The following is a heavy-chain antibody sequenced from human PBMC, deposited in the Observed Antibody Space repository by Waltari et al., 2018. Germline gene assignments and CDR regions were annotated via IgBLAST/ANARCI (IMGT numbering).Heavy chain of an antibody. J-gene: IGHJ4*02. Sequence: QVQLPESGPGLVKPSETLSLACAVSGYSISSGYYWGCIRQPPGKGLEWIGSIYHSGSTYYNPSLKSRVTISVDTSKNQFSLKLSSVTAADTAVYYCARDPVGGTIGFRYWGQGTLVTVSS. CDR3: ARDPVGGTIGFRY. V-gene: IGHV4-38-2*02. CDR2: IYHSGST. D-gene: IGHD2-2*01. CDR1: GYSISSGYY.